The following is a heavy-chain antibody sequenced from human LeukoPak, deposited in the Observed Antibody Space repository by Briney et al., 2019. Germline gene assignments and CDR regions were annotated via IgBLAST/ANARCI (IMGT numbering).Heavy chain of an antibody. J-gene: IGHJ4*02. CDR2: TYYRSKWYN. CDR3: ARAPAGWDILTGYPFDY. CDR1: GDSVSSNSAA. V-gene: IGHV6-1*01. Sequence: SQTLSLTCAISGDSVSSNSAAWNWIRQSPSRGLEWLGRTYYRSKWYNDYAVSVKSRITINPDTSKNQFSLQLNSVTPEDTAVYCCARAPAGWDILTGYPFDYWGQGTLVTVSS. D-gene: IGHD3-9*01.